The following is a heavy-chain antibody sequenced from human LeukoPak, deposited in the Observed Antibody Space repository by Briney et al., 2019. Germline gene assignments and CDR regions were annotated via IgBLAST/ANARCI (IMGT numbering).Heavy chain of an antibody. Sequence: PSETLSLTCTVSGGSISSGDYYWSWIRQPPGKGLEWIGYIYYSGSTYYNPSLKSRVTISVDTSKNQFSLKLSSVTAADTAAYYCARVPLKNCGGDCPFFDYWGQETLVTVSS. CDR1: GGSISSGDYY. V-gene: IGHV4-30-4*01. D-gene: IGHD2-21*02. J-gene: IGHJ4*02. CDR3: ARVPLKNCGGDCPFFDY. CDR2: IYYSGST.